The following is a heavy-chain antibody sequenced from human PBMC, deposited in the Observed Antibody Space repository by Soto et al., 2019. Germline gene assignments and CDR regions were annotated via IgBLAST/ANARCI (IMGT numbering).Heavy chain of an antibody. CDR3: VKGYWKGDV. V-gene: IGHV3-23*01. CDR1: GFTFSTYA. Sequence: EVQLLESGGXLVQPGGSLXLSCAASGFTFSTYAMNWVRQAPGNGLEWVSAISGSGGSIHYADSVKGRFTISRDNSKNTLYLQMNSLRDEDTAVYHCVKGYWKGDVWGQGTTVTVSS. D-gene: IGHD1-1*01. J-gene: IGHJ6*02. CDR2: ISGSGGSI.